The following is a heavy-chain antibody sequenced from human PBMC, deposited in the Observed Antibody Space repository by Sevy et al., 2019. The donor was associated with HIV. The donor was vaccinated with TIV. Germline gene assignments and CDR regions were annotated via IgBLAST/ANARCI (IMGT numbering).Heavy chain of an antibody. Sequence: ASLKVSCKASEYSFTAYYIHWVRQAPGQGLEWMGRINPNSGGTNYSQKFQGRVTMTSDTSISTAYMELSRLRSDDTAVFYCARVDTIFAANFALDIWGQGTMVTVSS. J-gene: IGHJ3*02. D-gene: IGHD3-3*01. CDR3: ARVDTIFAANFALDI. V-gene: IGHV1-2*06. CDR1: EYSFTAYY. CDR2: INPNSGGT.